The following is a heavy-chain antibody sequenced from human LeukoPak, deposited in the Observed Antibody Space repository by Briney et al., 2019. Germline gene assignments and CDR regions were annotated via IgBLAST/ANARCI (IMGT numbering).Heavy chain of an antibody. Sequence: GGSLRLSCAASGFTFSNYWMHWVRQAPGKGLVWVSRINNDGSITTYADSVKGRFTISRDNAKNTLYLQMSSLRAEDTAVYYYARSIIINWFDPWGQGTLVSVSS. CDR1: GFTFSNYW. CDR3: ARSIIINWFDP. D-gene: IGHD2/OR15-2a*01. V-gene: IGHV3-74*01. J-gene: IGHJ5*02. CDR2: INNDGSIT.